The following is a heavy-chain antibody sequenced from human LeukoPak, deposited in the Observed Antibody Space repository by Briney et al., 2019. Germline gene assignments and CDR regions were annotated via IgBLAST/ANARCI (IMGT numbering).Heavy chain of an antibody. J-gene: IGHJ3*01. Sequence: PSETLSLTCTVSGGSISSSSYYWGWIRQPPGKGLEWIGSIYYSGSTYYNPSLKSRVTISVDTSKNQFSLRLTSVTAADTALYYCAREEEGGDTGGFDLWGQGTMVIVSS. CDR1: GGSISSSSYY. CDR2: IYYSGST. V-gene: IGHV4-39*02. D-gene: IGHD1-26*01. CDR3: AREEEGGDTGGFDL.